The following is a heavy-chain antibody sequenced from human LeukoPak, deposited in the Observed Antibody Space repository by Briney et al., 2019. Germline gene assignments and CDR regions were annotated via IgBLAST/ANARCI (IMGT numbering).Heavy chain of an antibody. CDR3: AKGNHDYVWGSAFDP. CDR1: GFTFSSYA. D-gene: IGHD3-16*01. CDR2: IRASGSTT. Sequence: GGSLRLSCAASGFTFSSYAMTWVRQAPGKGLEWVSVIRASGSTTNYADSVKGRFTISRDNSKNTLYLQMNSLRAEDTAVYYYAKGNHDYVWGSAFDPWGQGTLVTVSS. V-gene: IGHV3-23*01. J-gene: IGHJ5*02.